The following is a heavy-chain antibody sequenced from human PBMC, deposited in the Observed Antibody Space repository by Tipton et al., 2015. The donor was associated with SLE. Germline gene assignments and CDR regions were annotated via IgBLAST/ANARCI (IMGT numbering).Heavy chain of an antibody. J-gene: IGHJ6*02. D-gene: IGHD6-13*01. Sequence: SLRLSCAASGFTFSSYGMHWVRQAPGKGLEWVAFIRYDGSNKYYADSVKGRFTISRDNSKNTLYLQMSSLRAEDTAVYYCAKSIAAAGSDYYYGMDVWGQGTTVTVSS. CDR1: GFTFSSYG. CDR2: IRYDGSNK. V-gene: IGHV3-30*02. CDR3: AKSIAAAGSDYYYGMDV.